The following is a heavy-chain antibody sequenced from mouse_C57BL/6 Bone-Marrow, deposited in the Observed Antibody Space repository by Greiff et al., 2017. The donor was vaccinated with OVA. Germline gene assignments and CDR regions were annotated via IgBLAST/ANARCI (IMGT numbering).Heavy chain of an antibody. V-gene: IGHV5-16*01. CDR2: INYDGSST. CDR3: ARDRYYYGSSYPFDY. J-gene: IGHJ2*01. Sequence: EVKLMESAGGLVQPGSSMKLSCTASGFTFSDYYMAWVRQVPEKGLEWVANINYDGSSTYYLDSLKSRFIISRDNAKNILYLQMSSLKSEDTATYYCARDRYYYGSSYPFDYWGQGTTLTVSS. D-gene: IGHD1-1*01. CDR1: GFTFSDYY.